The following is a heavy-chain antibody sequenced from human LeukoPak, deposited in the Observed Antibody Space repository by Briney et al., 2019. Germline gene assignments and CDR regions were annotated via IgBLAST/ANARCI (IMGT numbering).Heavy chain of an antibody. CDR3: ARGVEPLAANTLAY. D-gene: IGHD1-14*01. J-gene: IGHJ4*02. Sequence: GGSLRLSCAASWFTVITNDMTWVRQAPGKGLEWVSVLYSDGNTKYADSVQGRFTISRDNSMNTLYLEMNSLSPDDAAVYYCARGVEPLAANTLAYWGQGTLVTVSS. V-gene: IGHV3-53*01. CDR2: LYSDGNT. CDR1: WFTVITND.